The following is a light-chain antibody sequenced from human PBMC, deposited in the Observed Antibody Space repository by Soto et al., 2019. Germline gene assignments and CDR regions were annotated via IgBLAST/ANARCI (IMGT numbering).Light chain of an antibody. Sequence: QSALTQPASVSGSPGQWVTISCTGSSSDVGGYNDVPWYQQHPGKAPKLMIYVVNTRPSGVSDRFSGSKSGNTASLAISGLQAEDEADYYCRSYESSCSRVVFGGGTKLTVL. J-gene: IGLJ2*01. V-gene: IGLV2-14*01. CDR2: VVN. CDR3: RSYESSCSRVV. CDR1: SSDVGGYND.